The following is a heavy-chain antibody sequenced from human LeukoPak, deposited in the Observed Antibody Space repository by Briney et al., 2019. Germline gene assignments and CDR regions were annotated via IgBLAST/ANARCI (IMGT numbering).Heavy chain of an antibody. CDR3: AKRVHSASWYAAFDY. CDR2: ISSNSGTT. V-gene: IGHV3-23*01. CDR1: GFTVTNYV. J-gene: IGHJ4*02. D-gene: IGHD6-13*01. Sequence: PGGSLRLSCAASGFTVTNYVMTWVRQAPGKGLEWVSGISSNSGTTYYADSVKGRFTISRDNSKNTLYLQMNSLRAADTAVYYCAKRVHSASWYAAFDYWGEGTLVTVSS.